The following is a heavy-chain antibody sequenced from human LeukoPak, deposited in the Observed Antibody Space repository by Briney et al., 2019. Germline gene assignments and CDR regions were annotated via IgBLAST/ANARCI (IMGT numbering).Heavy chain of an antibody. CDR2: IFHSGST. Sequence: SGTLSLTCAVSSGSIFSSSWWSWVRQPPGKGLEWIGQIFHSGSTSYSPSLKSRATMSVDTSKNQFSLKLSSVTAADTAVYYCARTVRIAAAGKNYYYYMDVWGKGTTVTISS. V-gene: IGHV4-4*02. CDR1: SGSIFSSSW. CDR3: ARTVRIAAAGKNYYYYMDV. J-gene: IGHJ6*03. D-gene: IGHD6-13*01.